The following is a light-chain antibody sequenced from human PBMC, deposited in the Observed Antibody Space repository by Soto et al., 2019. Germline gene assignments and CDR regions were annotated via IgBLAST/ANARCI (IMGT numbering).Light chain of an antibody. J-gene: IGKJ4*01. Sequence: EIVLTQSPATLSLSPGERATLSCRASQSVSSYLAWYHQKPGQAPRLLIYDASNRATGIPARFSGSGSGTDFTLIISSLEPEDFAVYYCQQRSNWPLTFVGGTKVEIK. CDR1: QSVSSY. V-gene: IGKV3-11*01. CDR3: QQRSNWPLT. CDR2: DAS.